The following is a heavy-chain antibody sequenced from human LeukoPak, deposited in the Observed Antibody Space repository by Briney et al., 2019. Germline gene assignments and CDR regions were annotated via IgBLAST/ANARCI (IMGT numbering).Heavy chain of an antibody. J-gene: IGHJ4*02. Sequence: GGSLRLSCAASGFTFSIYSMNWVRQAPGKGLEWVSSISSSSSYIYYADSVKGRFTNSRDNAKNSLYLQMNSLRAEDTAVYYCARAPYGSGSYSGSDYWGQGTLVTVSS. CDR1: GFTFSIYS. CDR3: ARAPYGSGSYSGSDY. D-gene: IGHD3-10*01. CDR2: ISSSSSYI. V-gene: IGHV3-21*01.